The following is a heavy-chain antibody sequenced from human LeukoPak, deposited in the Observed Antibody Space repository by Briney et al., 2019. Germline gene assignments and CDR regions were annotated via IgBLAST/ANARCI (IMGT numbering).Heavy chain of an antibody. CDR3: ASWRGYRGYDYGFDY. Sequence: SETLSLTCTVSGDTVINNHYYWGWIRQSPGKGLEWIANIFYSGALFSRGDSYYNPSLKSRVTISVDTSKNQFSLKVRSVTAADPAVYYCASWRGYRGYDYGFDYWGQGTLVTVSS. CDR1: GDTVINNHYY. D-gene: IGHD5-12*01. V-gene: IGHV4-39*07. CDR2: IFYSGALFSRGDS. J-gene: IGHJ4*02.